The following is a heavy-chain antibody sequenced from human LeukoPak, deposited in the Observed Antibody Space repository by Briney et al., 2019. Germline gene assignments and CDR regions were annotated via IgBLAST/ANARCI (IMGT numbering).Heavy chain of an antibody. J-gene: IGHJ4*02. V-gene: IGHV4-34*01. D-gene: IGHD3-22*01. CDR3: ARVKRRYDSSGYYSYYFDY. CDR1: GGSFSGYY. Sequence: SETLSLTCAVYGGSFSGYYWSWIRQPPGKGLEWIGEINHSGSTNYNPSLKSRVTISVDTSKNQFSLKLSSVTAADTAVYYCARVKRRYDSSGYYSYYFDYWGQGTLVTVSS. CDR2: INHSGST.